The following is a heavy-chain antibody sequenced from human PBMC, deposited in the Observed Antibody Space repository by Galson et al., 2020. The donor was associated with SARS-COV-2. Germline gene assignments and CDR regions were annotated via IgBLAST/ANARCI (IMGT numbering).Heavy chain of an antibody. V-gene: IGHV3-13*01. D-gene: IGHD6-19*01. CDR1: GFTFSSYD. Sequence: GGSLRLSCAASGFTFSSYDMHWVRQATGKGLEWVSAIGTAGDTYYPGSVKGRFTISRENAKNSLYLQMNSLRAGDTAVYYCARGDSSGWYYCFDYWGQGTLVTVSS. CDR3: ARGDSSGWYYCFDY. CDR2: IGTAGDT. J-gene: IGHJ4*02.